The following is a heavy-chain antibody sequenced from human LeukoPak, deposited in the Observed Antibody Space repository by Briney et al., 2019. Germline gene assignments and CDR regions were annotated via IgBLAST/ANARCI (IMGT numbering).Heavy chain of an antibody. CDR3: ARVYLERLTAGYFDH. J-gene: IGHJ4*02. CDR1: GFTFSTYA. V-gene: IGHV3-30*04. Sequence: GGSLRLSCAASGFTFSTYAMKWVRQAPGKGRGWVAVISYDGRQNYYADSVKGRFTICRDNSKNTLYLQMNSLRDEDSAAYYCARVYLERLTAGYFDHWGQGTWVTVSP. D-gene: IGHD2-8*01. CDR2: ISYDGRQN.